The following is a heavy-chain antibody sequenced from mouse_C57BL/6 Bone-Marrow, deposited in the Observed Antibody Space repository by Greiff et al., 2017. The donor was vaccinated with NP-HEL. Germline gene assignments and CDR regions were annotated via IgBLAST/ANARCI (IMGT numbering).Heavy chain of an antibody. CDR1: GYTFTSYG. D-gene: IGHD1-1*01. Sequence: QVQLKESGAELARPGASVKLSCKASGYTFTSYGISLVKQRTGPGLEWIGENYPRSGNTYYNEKFKGKAILTADKSSSKAYMELRSLTSEDSAVYFCARCAYGSSYGYWYFDVWGTGTTVTVSS. CDR2: NYPRSGNT. CDR3: ARCAYGSSYGYWYFDV. V-gene: IGHV1-81*01. J-gene: IGHJ1*03.